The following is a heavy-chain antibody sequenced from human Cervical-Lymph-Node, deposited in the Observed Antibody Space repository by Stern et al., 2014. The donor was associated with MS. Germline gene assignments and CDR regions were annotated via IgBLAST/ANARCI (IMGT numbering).Heavy chain of an antibody. D-gene: IGHD1-26*01. CDR1: GFTVNNNY. J-gene: IGHJ4*02. V-gene: IGHV3-66*02. CDR2: IYSGGST. CDR3: ARDPGWSLGYY. Sequence: EVQLEESGGGLVQPGGSLRLSCAASGFTVNNNYMSWVSQAPGKGLEWVSLIYSGGSTYYADSVKGRFTISRDNSKNTLYLQMNSLRAEDTAVYYCARDPGWSLGYYWGQGTLVTVSS.